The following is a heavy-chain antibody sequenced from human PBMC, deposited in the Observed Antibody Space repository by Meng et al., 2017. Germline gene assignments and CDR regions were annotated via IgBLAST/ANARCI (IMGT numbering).Heavy chain of an antibody. Sequence: QLQQSGPGLMKPSQTLSLTCAISGDTVSSDSAAWNWIRQSPSRGLEWLGRTYYRSKWYNDFAVSMKSRIIINPDTSKNHFSLQLNSVTPEDTAVYYCASGWSMFQTWGQGTLVTVSS. CDR3: ASGWSMFQT. CDR2: TYYRSKWYN. J-gene: IGHJ4*02. D-gene: IGHD3-10*02. V-gene: IGHV6-1*01. CDR1: GDTVSSDSAA.